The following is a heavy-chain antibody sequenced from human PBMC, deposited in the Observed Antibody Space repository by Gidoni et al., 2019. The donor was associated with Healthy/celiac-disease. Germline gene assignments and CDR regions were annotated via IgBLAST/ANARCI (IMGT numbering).Heavy chain of an antibody. J-gene: IGHJ4*02. CDR2: ISGSGGST. CDR1: GFTFSRYA. Sequence: EVQLVESGGGLVPPGGSLRLSCAASGFTFSRYAMRWVRQAPGTGLEWVSAISGSGGSTYYADSVKGRFTISRDNSKNTLYRQMNSLRAEDTAVYYWAKSPKGRVWFRELFYVDYWGQGTLVTVSS. D-gene: IGHD3-10*01. V-gene: IGHV3-23*04. CDR3: AKSPKGRVWFRELFYVDY.